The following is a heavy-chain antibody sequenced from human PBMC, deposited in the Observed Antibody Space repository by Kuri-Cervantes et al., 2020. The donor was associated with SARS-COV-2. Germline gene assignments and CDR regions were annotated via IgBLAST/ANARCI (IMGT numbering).Heavy chain of an antibody. CDR3: ARDWGQSRYDFWSGYALGY. CDR1: GYTFTSYY. V-gene: IGHV1-46*01. CDR2: INPSGGST. Sequence: ASVKVSCKASGYTFTSYYMHWVRQAPGQGLEWMGIINPSGGSTSYAQKFQGRVTMTRDTSTSTGYMELSSLRSEDTAVYYCARDWGQSRYDFWSGYALGYWGQGTLVTVSS. D-gene: IGHD3-3*01. J-gene: IGHJ4*02.